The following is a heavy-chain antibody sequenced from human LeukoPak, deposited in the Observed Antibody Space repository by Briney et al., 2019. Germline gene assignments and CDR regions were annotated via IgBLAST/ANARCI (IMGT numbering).Heavy chain of an antibody. CDR3: TRRAVMVRGVITDY. CDR2: IRSKANSYAT. V-gene: IGHV3-73*01. Sequence: GGSLRLSCAASGFTFSGSAMHWVRQASGKGLEWVGRIRSKANSYATAYAASVKGRSTISRDDSKNTAYLQMNSLKTEDTAVYYCTRRAVMVRGVITDYWGQGTLVTVSS. D-gene: IGHD3-10*01. CDR1: GFTFSGSA. J-gene: IGHJ4*02.